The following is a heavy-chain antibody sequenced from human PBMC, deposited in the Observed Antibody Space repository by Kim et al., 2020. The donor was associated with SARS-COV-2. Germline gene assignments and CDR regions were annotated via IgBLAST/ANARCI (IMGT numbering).Heavy chain of an antibody. D-gene: IGHD1-26*01. J-gene: IGHJ3*02. CDR3: ARDPEGPVVGANSLDAFDI. CDR2: ISSSSSYI. Sequence: GGSLRLSCAASGFTFSSYSMNWVRQAPGKGLEWVSSISSSSSYIYYADSVKGRFTISRDNAKNSLYLQMNSLRAEDTAVYYCARDPEGPVVGANSLDAFDIWGQGTMVTVSS. CDR1: GFTFSSYS. V-gene: IGHV3-21*01.